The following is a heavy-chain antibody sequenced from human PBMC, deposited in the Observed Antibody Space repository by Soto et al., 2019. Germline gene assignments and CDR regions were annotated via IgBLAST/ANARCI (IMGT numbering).Heavy chain of an antibody. Sequence: GGSLRLSCAASGFTFSNYWMSWVRQAPGKGLEWVANIKQDGSEKYYVDSVKGRFTISRDNAKNSLYLQMNSLRAEDTAVYYCATDRGMYYFDYWGQGTLVTVSS. CDR1: GFTFSNYW. V-gene: IGHV3-7*01. J-gene: IGHJ4*02. CDR2: IKQDGSEK. D-gene: IGHD3-10*01. CDR3: ATDRGMYYFDY.